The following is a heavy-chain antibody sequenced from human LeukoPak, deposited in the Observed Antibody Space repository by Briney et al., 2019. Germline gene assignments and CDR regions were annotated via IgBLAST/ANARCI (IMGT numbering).Heavy chain of an antibody. J-gene: IGHJ1*01. D-gene: IGHD3-22*01. Sequence: KSSETLSLTCSVSGGSISSYYWSWIRQPPGKGLEWIGYIYYSGSTNYNPSLKSRVTISLDTSKNQFSLKLSSVTAADTAVYYCAREAFQYDSSGESQYWGQGTLVTVSS. V-gene: IGHV4-59*01. CDR2: IYYSGST. CDR1: GGSISSYY. CDR3: AREAFQYDSSGESQY.